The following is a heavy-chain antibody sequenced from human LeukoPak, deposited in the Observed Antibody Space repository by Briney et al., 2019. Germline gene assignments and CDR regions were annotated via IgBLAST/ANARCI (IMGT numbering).Heavy chain of an antibody. V-gene: IGHV4-59*08. CDR3: VRGKHLTGLDYYYGTDV. CDR2: IYYSGST. D-gene: IGHD7-27*01. J-gene: IGHJ6*02. CDR1: GGSISSYY. Sequence: SETLSLTCTVSGGSISSYYWSWIRQPPGKGLEWIGYIYYSGSTNYNPSLKSRVTISVDTSKNQFSLKLSSVTAADTAVYYCVRGKHLTGLDYYYGTDVWGQGTTVTVSS.